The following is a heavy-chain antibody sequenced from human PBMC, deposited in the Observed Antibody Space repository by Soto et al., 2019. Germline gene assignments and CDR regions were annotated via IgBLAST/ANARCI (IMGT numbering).Heavy chain of an antibody. V-gene: IGHV3-11*01. CDR2: ISSSGNSI. CDR3: ARRAAAGRSFDY. Sequence: GGSLRLSCAASGFTFSDYYMTWIRQAPGKGLEWVSYISSSGNSIYYADSVRGRFTVSRDNAKNSLFLQMNSLRAEDTAVYYCARRAAAGRSFDYWGLGTLVTVS. J-gene: IGHJ4*02. D-gene: IGHD6-13*01. CDR1: GFTFSDYY.